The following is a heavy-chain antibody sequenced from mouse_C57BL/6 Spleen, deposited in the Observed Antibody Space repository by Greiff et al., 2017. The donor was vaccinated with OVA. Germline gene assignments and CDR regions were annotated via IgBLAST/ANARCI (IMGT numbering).Heavy chain of an antibody. Sequence: QVQLQQPGAELVKPGASVKLSCKASGYTFTSYWMQWVKQRPGPGLEWIGEIDPSDSYTNYNQKFKGKATLTVDTSSSTAYMQLSSLTSEDSAVYYCARRGMVTKILGYWGQGTTLTVSS. CDR1: GYTFTSYW. V-gene: IGHV1-50*01. D-gene: IGHD2-3*01. CDR2: IDPSDSYT. J-gene: IGHJ2*01. CDR3: ARRGMVTKILGY.